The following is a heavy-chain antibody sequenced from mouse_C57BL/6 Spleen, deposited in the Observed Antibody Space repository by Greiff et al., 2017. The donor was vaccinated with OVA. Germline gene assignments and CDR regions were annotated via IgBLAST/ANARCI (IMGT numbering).Heavy chain of an antibody. J-gene: IGHJ4*01. CDR3: ARRWVSRAMDY. D-gene: IGHD2-3*01. Sequence: QVQLKQPGAELVKPGASVKMSCKASGYTFTSYWITWVKQRPGQGLEWIGDIYPGSGSTNYNEKFKSKATLTVDTSSSTAYMQLSSLTSEDSAVYYCARRWVSRAMDYWGQGTSVTVSS. CDR1: GYTFTSYW. CDR2: IYPGSGST. V-gene: IGHV1-55*01.